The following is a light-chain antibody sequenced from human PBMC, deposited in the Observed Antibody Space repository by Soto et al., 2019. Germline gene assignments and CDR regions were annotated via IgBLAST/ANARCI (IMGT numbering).Light chain of an antibody. CDR2: GAS. CDR3: HLRWT. V-gene: IGKV3-20*01. CDR1: QSVSSSY. J-gene: IGKJ1*01. Sequence: EIVLTQSPGTLFLSPGERATLSCRASQSVSSSYLAWYQQKPGQAPRLLIYGASSRATGIPDRFSGSGSGTDFTLTISRLEPEDFAVYYCHLRWTLGQGTKV.